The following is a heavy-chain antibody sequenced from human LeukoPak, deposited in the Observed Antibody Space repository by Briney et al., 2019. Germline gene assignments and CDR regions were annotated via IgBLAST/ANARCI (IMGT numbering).Heavy chain of an antibody. D-gene: IGHD5-24*01. Sequence: GGSLRLSCAASGFTFSNYWMHWVRQAPGKGLVWVSRINSDGSSTSYADSVKGRFTISRDNAKNTLYLQMNSLRAEDTAVYYCARGDGYNPFDYWGQGTLVTVSS. CDR1: GFTFSNYW. V-gene: IGHV3-74*01. CDR2: INSDGSST. J-gene: IGHJ4*02. CDR3: ARGDGYNPFDY.